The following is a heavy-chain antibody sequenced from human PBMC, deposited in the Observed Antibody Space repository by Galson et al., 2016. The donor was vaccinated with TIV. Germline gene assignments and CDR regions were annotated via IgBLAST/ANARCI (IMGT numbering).Heavy chain of an antibody. CDR2: IYYSGST. CDR1: GHSLTRGYY. J-gene: IGHJ4*02. D-gene: IGHD6-13*01. CDR3: ARQSGYGSSWFPYYFDY. V-gene: IGHV4-59*08. Sequence: ETLSLTCSVSGHSLTRGYYWSWIRQPPGKGLEWIGYIYYSGSTNYSPSLKSRVTISRDTSKNQFSLKLSSVTAADTAVYYCARQSGYGSSWFPYYFDYWGQGTLVTVSS.